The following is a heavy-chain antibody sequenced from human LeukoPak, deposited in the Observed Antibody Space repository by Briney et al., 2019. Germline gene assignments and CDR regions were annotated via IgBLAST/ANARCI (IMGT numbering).Heavy chain of an antibody. Sequence: ASVKVSCKASGYTFTGYYMHWVRQAPGQGLEWMGWINPNSGGTNYAQKFQGRVTMTRDTSISTAYMELSRLRSDDTAVYYCARVPSKWGLLFYFDYWGQGTLVTVSS. CDR3: ARVPSKWGLLFYFDY. J-gene: IGHJ4*02. V-gene: IGHV1-2*02. CDR2: INPNSGGT. D-gene: IGHD1-26*01. CDR1: GYTFTGYY.